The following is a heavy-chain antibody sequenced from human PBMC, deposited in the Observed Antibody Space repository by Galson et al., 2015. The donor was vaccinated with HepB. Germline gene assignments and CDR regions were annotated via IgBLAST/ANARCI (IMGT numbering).Heavy chain of an antibody. J-gene: IGHJ4*02. CDR3: ARDFEGYSGYDVFAGFDY. CDR2: ISSSSSYI. CDR1: GFTFSSYS. V-gene: IGHV3-21*01. D-gene: IGHD5-12*01. Sequence: SLRLSCAASGFTFSSYSMNWVRQAPGKGLGWVSSISSSSSYIYYADSVKGRFTISRDNAKNSLYLQMNSLRAEDTAVYYCARDFEGYSGYDVFAGFDYWGQGTLVTVSS.